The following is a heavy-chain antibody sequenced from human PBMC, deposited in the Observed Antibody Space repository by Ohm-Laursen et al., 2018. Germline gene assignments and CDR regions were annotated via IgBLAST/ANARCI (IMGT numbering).Heavy chain of an antibody. CDR2: IYHTGST. CDR1: GGSFSGYY. Sequence: GTLSLTCAVYGGSFSGYYWSWIRQPPGKGLEWIGEIYHTGSTNYSPSLESRVTISLDMSKNQFSLRRRSLTAADTAVYYCARIRENYSPYDAFDIWGPGTMVTVSS. V-gene: IGHV4-34*01. CDR3: ARIRENYSPYDAFDI. J-gene: IGHJ3*02. D-gene: IGHD4-11*01.